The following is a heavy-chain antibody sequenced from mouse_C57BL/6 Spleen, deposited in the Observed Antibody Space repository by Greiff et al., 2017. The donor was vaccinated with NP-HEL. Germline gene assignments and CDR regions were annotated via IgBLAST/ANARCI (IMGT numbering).Heavy chain of an antibody. CDR1: GFTFSSYA. Sequence: EVKVEESGGGLVKPGGSLKLSCAASGFTFSSYAMSWVRQTPEKRLEWVATISDGGSYTYYPDNVKGRFTISRDNAKNNLYLQMSHLKSEDTAMYYCARPRDQYYFDYWGQGTTLTVSS. CDR3: ARPRDQYYFDY. J-gene: IGHJ2*01. V-gene: IGHV5-4*03. CDR2: ISDGGSYT.